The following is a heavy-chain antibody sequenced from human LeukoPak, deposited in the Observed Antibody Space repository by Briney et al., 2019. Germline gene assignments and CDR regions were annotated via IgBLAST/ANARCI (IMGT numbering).Heavy chain of an antibody. Sequence: PSETLSLTCTVSGGSISSYYWSWIRQPPGKGLEWIGYIYYSGSTNYNPSLKSRVTISVDTSKNQFSLKLSSVTAADTAVYYCARQFATYYYDSSGYYYRDDAFDIWGQGTMVTVYS. CDR2: IYYSGST. J-gene: IGHJ3*02. D-gene: IGHD3-22*01. V-gene: IGHV4-59*08. CDR3: ARQFATYYYDSSGYYYRDDAFDI. CDR1: GGSISSYY.